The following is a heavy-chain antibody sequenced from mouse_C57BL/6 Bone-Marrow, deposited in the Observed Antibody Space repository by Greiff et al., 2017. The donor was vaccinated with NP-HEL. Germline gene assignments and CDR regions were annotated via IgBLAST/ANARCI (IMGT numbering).Heavy chain of an antibody. J-gene: IGHJ4*01. Sequence: EVKLVESGEGLVKPGGSLKLSCAASGFTFSSYAMSWVRQTPEKRLEWVAYISSGGDYIYYADTVKGRFTIFRDDARNTLYLQMSRLKSEDTAMYYCTRDRIYYYGRSYYYAMDYWGQGTSVTVSS. D-gene: IGHD1-1*01. CDR1: GFTFSSYA. CDR3: TRDRIYYYGRSYYYAMDY. CDR2: ISSGGDYI. V-gene: IGHV5-9-1*02.